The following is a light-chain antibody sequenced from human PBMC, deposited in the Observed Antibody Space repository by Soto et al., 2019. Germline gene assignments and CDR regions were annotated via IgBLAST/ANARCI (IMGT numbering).Light chain of an antibody. CDR3: QQYGSSGT. CDR1: QSVNSN. CDR2: GAS. V-gene: IGKV3-15*01. J-gene: IGKJ1*01. Sequence: EIVMAQSPATLSVSPGERATLSCRASQSVNSNLAWYQQKPGQAPRLLMYGASTRATGIPARFSGSGSGTEFTLTISRLEPEDFAVYYCQQYGSSGTFGQGTKVDI.